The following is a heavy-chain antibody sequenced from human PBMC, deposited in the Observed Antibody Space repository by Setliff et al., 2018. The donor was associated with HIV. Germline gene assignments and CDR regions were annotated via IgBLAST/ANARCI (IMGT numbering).Heavy chain of an antibody. CDR2: IIPIYGTV. D-gene: IGHD3-9*01. V-gene: IGHV1-69*13. CDR1: GGTFSRLA. J-gene: IGHJ5*02. Sequence: ASVKVSCKASGGTFSRLAIGWVRQAPGQGLEWMGGIIPIYGTVNYAQKFQGRVTITADESTTTAYMELSSLRSEDTAVYYCATSPRGTYYDILTGLPRGYFDPWGQGTQVTVSS. CDR3: ATSPRGTYYDILTGLPRGYFDP.